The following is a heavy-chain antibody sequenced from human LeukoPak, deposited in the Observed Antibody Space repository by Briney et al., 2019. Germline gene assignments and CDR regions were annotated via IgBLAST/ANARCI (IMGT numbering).Heavy chain of an antibody. V-gene: IGHV1-18*01. CDR3: AGLYSSSWWNWFDP. J-gene: IGHJ5*02. D-gene: IGHD6-13*01. CDR1: GYTFTSYG. Sequence: ASVKVSCKASGYTFTSYGISWVRQAPGQGLEWMGWISAYNGNTNYAQKLQGRVTMTTDTSTSTAYMELRSLRSDDTAVYYCAGLYSSSWWNWFDPWGQGTLVTVSS. CDR2: ISAYNGNT.